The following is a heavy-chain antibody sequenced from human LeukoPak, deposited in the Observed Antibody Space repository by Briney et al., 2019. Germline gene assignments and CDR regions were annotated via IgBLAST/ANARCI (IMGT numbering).Heavy chain of an antibody. CDR1: GFSVSRYW. D-gene: IGHD3-22*01. Sequence: GKSLRLSCAASGFSVSRYWMHWVRQAPGKGLVWVARINVEGNYIDYAESVKGRFTISRDSAKNTLYLQMNSVRAEDTAVYSCARDLTGPYDQWGQGTLVTVSS. V-gene: IGHV3-74*01. CDR3: ARDLTGPYDQ. J-gene: IGHJ4*02. CDR2: INVEGNYI.